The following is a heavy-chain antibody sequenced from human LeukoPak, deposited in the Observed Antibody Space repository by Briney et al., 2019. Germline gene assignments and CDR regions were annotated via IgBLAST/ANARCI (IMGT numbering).Heavy chain of an antibody. V-gene: IGHV1-8*01. Sequence: GASVKVSCKASGYTFTSYDINWVRQATGQGLEWMGWMNPNSGNTGYAQKFQGRVTMTRNTSISTAYMELSSLRSEDTAVYYCARSSGWLQFDAFDIWGQGTLVTVSS. J-gene: IGHJ3*02. CDR1: GYTFTSYD. CDR3: ARSSGWLQFDAFDI. CDR2: MNPNSGNT. D-gene: IGHD5-24*01.